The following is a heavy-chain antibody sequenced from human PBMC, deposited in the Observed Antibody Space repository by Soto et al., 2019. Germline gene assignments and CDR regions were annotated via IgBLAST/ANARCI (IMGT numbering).Heavy chain of an antibody. D-gene: IGHD3-16*01. J-gene: IGHJ4*02. CDR2: MNQDGSER. CDR3: ATVAGAYYFDN. V-gene: IGHV3-7*01. Sequence: GGSLRLSCAASGAIFIGYWMSWVRQAPGKGLEWVANMNQDGSERRYVDSVKGRFTISRDNAKNSLHLQMNSLRAEDSAVYYCATVAGAYYFDNWGQGTLVTVSS. CDR1: GAIFIGYW.